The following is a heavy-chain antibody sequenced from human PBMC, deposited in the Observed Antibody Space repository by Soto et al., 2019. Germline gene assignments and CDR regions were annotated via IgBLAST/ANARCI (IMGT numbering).Heavy chain of an antibody. CDR1: GFTFSSDA. J-gene: IGHJ4*02. Sequence: PGGSLRLSCAAYGFTFSSDAMRWVRQAPGKGLEWVSAISGSGGSIYYADSVKGRFTISRDNSKNTLYLQMNSLRAEDTAVYFCAKDDCDSSGYRPSDYWGQGTLVTVSS. V-gene: IGHV3-23*01. D-gene: IGHD3-22*01. CDR3: AKDDCDSSGYRPSDY. CDR2: ISGSGGSI.